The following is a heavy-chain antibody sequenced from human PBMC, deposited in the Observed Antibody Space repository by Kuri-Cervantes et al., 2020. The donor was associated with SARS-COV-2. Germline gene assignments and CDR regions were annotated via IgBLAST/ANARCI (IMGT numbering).Heavy chain of an antibody. D-gene: IGHD1-26*01. CDR2: ISAYNGYT. J-gene: IGHJ6*03. Sequence: ASVKVSCKASGYTFTNYGITWVRQAPGQGLEWMGWISAYNGYTIYAQKLQGRVTMTTDTSTTTAYMELSRLRSDDTAVYYCARVAVGATHPNYYMDVWGKGTTVTVSS. CDR3: ARVAVGATHPNYYMDV. CDR1: GYTFTNYG. V-gene: IGHV1-18*01.